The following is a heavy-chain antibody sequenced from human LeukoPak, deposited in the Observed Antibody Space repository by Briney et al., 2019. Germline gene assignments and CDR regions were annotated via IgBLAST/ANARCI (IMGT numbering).Heavy chain of an antibody. Sequence: GASVKVSCKVSGYTLTELSMHWVRQAPGKGLEWTGGFDPEDGATIYAQKFQGRVTMTEDTSTDTAYMELSSLRSEDTAVYYCATHGYYDSSGYYYVDYWGQGTLVTVSS. V-gene: IGHV1-24*01. CDR2: FDPEDGAT. CDR3: ATHGYYDSSGYYYVDY. D-gene: IGHD3-22*01. J-gene: IGHJ4*02. CDR1: GYTLTELS.